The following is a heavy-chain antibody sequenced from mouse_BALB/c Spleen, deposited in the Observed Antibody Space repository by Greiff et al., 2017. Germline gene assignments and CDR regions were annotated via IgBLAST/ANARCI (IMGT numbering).Heavy chain of an antibody. Sequence: QVQLKESGPELVKPGALVKISCKASGYTFTSYDINWVKQRPGQGLEWIGWIYPGDGSTKYNEKFKGKATLTADKSSSTVYMQLSSLTSENSAVYFCARSFTTVVEGAFAYWGQGTLVTVSA. CDR1: GYTFTSYD. CDR2: IYPGDGST. J-gene: IGHJ3*01. D-gene: IGHD1-1*01. CDR3: ARSFTTVVEGAFAY. V-gene: IGHV1S56*01.